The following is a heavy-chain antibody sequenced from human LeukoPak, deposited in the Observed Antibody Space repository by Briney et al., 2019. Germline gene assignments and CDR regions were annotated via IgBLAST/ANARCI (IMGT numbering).Heavy chain of an antibody. CDR1: GYTFTGYY. CDR3: ARDDIVVAGDAFDI. D-gene: IGHD2-15*01. V-gene: IGHV1-2*02. Sequence: GASVKVSCNASGYTFTGYYMHRVRQAPGQGLEWKGWINPNSGGTNYAQKFQGRVTMTRDTSISTAYMELSRLRSDDTAVYYCARDDIVVAGDAFDIWGQGTMVTVSS. CDR2: INPNSGGT. J-gene: IGHJ3*02.